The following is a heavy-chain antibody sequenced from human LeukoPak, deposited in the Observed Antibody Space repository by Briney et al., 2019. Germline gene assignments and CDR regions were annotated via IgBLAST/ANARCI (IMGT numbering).Heavy chain of an antibody. CDR3: AKRVSGTTFY. CDR1: GFTFSSYV. CDR2: ISGSGATT. V-gene: IGHV3-23*01. D-gene: IGHD1-1*01. J-gene: IGHJ4*02. Sequence: GESLRLSCAASGFTFSSYVMTWVRQAPGKGLEWVSAISGSGATTYYADSVKGRFTISRDNSKNTMYLQMNSLRAEDTAVYYCAKRVSGTTFYWGQGTLVTVSS.